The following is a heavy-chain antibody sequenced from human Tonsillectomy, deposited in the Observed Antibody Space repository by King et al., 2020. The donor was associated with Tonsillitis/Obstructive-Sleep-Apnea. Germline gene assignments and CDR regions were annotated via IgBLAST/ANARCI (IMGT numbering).Heavy chain of an antibody. CDR1: GYSFSDYY. CDR2: INPKSGTT. CDR3: ARDRSALGVTWNDLGFDI. D-gene: IGHD1-1*01. J-gene: IGHJ3*02. Sequence: VQLVESGAEVKQPGASVRVSCTSSGYSFSDYYLHWVRQAPGEGPEWMGRINPKSGTTKYAQKFQDRVTVTRDTSISTTSMDLSRLQSEDTAVYFCARDRSALGVTWNDLGFDIWGRGTLVTVSS. V-gene: IGHV1-2*06.